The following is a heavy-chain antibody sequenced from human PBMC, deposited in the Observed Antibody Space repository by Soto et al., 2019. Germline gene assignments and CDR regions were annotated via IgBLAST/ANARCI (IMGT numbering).Heavy chain of an antibody. Sequence: ASVKVSCKVSGYTLTELSMHWVRQAPGKGLEWMGGFDPEDGETIYAQKFQGRVTMTEDTSTDTAYMELSSLRSEDTAVYYCATVRSPSGSSRGGYYYYGMDVWGQGTTVTVSS. CDR3: ATVRSPSGSSRGGYYYYGMDV. V-gene: IGHV1-24*01. CDR2: FDPEDGET. D-gene: IGHD1-26*01. J-gene: IGHJ6*02. CDR1: GYTLTELS.